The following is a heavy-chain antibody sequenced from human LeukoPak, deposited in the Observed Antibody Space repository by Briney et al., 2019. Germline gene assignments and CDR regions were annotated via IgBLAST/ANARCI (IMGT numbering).Heavy chain of an antibody. CDR1: GGTFSSYA. CDR3: ARDKSEEQWSFDY. V-gene: IGHV1-18*01. Sequence: ASVKVSCKASGGTFSSYAISWVRQAPGQGLEWMGWISAYNGNTNYAQKLQGRVTMTTDTSTSTAYMELRSLRSDDTAVYYCARDKSEEQWSFDYWGQGTLVTVSS. CDR2: ISAYNGNT. D-gene: IGHD6-19*01. J-gene: IGHJ4*02.